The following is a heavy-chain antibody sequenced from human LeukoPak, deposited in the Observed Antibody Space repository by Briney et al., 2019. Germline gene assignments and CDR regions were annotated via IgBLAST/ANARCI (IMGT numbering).Heavy chain of an antibody. CDR2: IYYSGST. J-gene: IGHJ5*02. CDR3: ARARPSSTILRA. V-gene: IGHV4-31*03. Sequence: SETLSLTCTVSGGSISSGGYYWSWIRQHPGKGLEWIGYIYYSGSTYYNPSLKSRVTISVDTSKNQFSLKLSSVTAADTAVYYCARARPSSTILRAWGQGTLVTVSS. CDR1: GGSISSGGYY. D-gene: IGHD5/OR15-5a*01.